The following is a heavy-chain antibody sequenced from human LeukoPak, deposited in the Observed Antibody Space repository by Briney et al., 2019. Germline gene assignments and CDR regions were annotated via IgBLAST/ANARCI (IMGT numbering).Heavy chain of an antibody. J-gene: IGHJ4*02. CDR2: ISGSGGST. CDR1: GFTFSSYA. Sequence: PGGSLRLSCAASGFTFSSYAMSWVRQAPGKRLEWVSAISGSGGSTYYADSVKGRFTISRYNSKNTLYLQMNSLRAEDTAVYYCARRSSYLPRAWLKRGYYFDYWGQGTLVTVSS. CDR3: ARRSSYLPRAWLKRGYYFDY. V-gene: IGHV3-23*01. D-gene: IGHD5-12*01.